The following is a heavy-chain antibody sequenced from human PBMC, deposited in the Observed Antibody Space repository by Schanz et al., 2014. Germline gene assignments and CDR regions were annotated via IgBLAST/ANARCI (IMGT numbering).Heavy chain of an antibody. CDR2: ISSSSGTI. CDR1: GFTFSNYG. Sequence: EVHLLESGGGLVQPGGSLRLSCAASGFTFSNYGMNWVRQAPEKGLEWVSYISSSSGTIYYADSVKGRFTISRDNAKNLLYLQMNGLRAEDTAVYFCARQRSYFYAMDVWGQGTTVSVSS. V-gene: IGHV3-48*01. CDR3: ARQRSYFYAMDV. J-gene: IGHJ6*02.